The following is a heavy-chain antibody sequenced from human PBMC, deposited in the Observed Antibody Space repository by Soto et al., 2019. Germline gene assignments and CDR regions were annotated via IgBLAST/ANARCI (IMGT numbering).Heavy chain of an antibody. CDR1: GFTFSSYG. J-gene: IGHJ6*02. D-gene: IGHD1-26*01. V-gene: IGHV3-33*01. Sequence: GGSLRLSCAASGFTFSSYGMHWVRQAPGKGLEWVAVIWYDGSNKYYADSVKGRSTISRDNSKNTLYLQMNSLRAEDAAVYYCARDILELPNYYYYGMDVWGQGTTVTVSS. CDR3: ARDILELPNYYYYGMDV. CDR2: IWYDGSNK.